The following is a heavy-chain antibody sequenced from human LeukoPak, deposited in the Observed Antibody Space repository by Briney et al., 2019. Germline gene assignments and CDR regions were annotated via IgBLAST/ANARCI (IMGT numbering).Heavy chain of an antibody. D-gene: IGHD3-22*01. CDR1: GYTFTGYY. V-gene: IGHV1-18*04. CDR2: ISAYNGNT. CDR3: ARDRGYYYDSSGYLDY. J-gene: IGHJ4*02. Sequence: ASVKVSCKASGYTFTGYYMHWVRQAPGQGLEWMGWISAYNGNTNYAQKLQGRVTMTTDTSTSTAYMELRSLRSDDTAVYYCARDRGYYYDSSGYLDYWGQGTLVTVSS.